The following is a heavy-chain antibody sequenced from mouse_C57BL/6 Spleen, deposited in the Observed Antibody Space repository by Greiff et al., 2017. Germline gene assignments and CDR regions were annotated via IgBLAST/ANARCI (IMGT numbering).Heavy chain of an antibody. CDR3: ASGGDYDVLYYFDY. CDR2: IYPRSGNT. J-gene: IGHJ2*01. Sequence: QVQLKESGAELARPGASVKLSCKASGYTFTSYGISWVKQRTGQGLEWIGEIYPRSGNTYYNEKFKGKATLTADKSSSTAYMELRSLTSEDSAVYFCASGGDYDVLYYFDYWGQGTTLTVSS. V-gene: IGHV1-81*01. D-gene: IGHD2-4*01. CDR1: GYTFTSYG.